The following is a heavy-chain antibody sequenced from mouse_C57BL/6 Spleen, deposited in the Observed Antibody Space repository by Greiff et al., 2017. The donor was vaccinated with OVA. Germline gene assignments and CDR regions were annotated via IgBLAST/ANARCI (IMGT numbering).Heavy chain of an antibody. CDR2: IYWDDDK. Sequence: QVQLKESGPGILQSSQTLSLTCSFSGFSLSTSGMGVSWIRQPSGKGLEWLAHIYWDDDKRYNPSLKSRLTISKDTSRNQVFLKITSVDTADTATYYCARREGNYWYFDVWGTGTTVTVSS. J-gene: IGHJ1*03. V-gene: IGHV8-12*01. D-gene: IGHD2-1*01. CDR3: ARREGNYWYFDV. CDR1: GFSLSTSGMG.